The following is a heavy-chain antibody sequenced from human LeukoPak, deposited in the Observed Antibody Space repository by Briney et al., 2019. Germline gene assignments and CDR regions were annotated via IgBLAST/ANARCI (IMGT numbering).Heavy chain of an antibody. D-gene: IGHD3-3*01. CDR3: AKDRIPYDFWSGYFGH. V-gene: IGHV3-23*01. J-gene: IGHJ4*02. CDR1: GFTFSSYA. CDR2: ISGSGGST. Sequence: GGSLRLSCAASGFTFSSYAMSWVRQAPGKGLEWVSAISGSGGSTYYADSVKGRFTISRDNSKNTLYLQMNSLRAEDTAVYYCAKDRIPYDFWSGYFGHWGQGTLVTVSS.